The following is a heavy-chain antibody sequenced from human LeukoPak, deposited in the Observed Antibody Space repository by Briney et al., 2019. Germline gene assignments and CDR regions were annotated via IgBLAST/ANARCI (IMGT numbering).Heavy chain of an antibody. Sequence: AGGSLRLSRAASGFTFNNFTMNWVRQAPGKGLEWVSGISSSSSYIFSADSVEGRFTISRDNAKNLLYLQMNSLRAEDTAVYYCARGSGSITAFGVDMTPPDYWGQGTLVTVSS. CDR2: ISSSSSYI. V-gene: IGHV3-21*06. CDR3: ARGSGSITAFGVDMTPPDY. CDR1: GFTFNNFT. J-gene: IGHJ4*02. D-gene: IGHD3-3*01.